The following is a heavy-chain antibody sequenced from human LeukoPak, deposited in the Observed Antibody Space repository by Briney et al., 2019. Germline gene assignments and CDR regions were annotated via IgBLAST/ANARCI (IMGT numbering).Heavy chain of an antibody. CDR1: NGSISSSSYY. CDR2: IHYSGGT. V-gene: IGHV4-39*07. J-gene: IGHJ6*03. CDR3: ARDGAARPGYYMDV. D-gene: IGHD6-6*01. Sequence: SETLSLTCTASNGSISSSSYYWGWVRQPPGEGLEWIGNIHYSGGTHYNPSLKSRVTISVDTSKNQFSLKLSSVTAADTAVYYCARDGAARPGYYMDVWGKGTTVTVSS.